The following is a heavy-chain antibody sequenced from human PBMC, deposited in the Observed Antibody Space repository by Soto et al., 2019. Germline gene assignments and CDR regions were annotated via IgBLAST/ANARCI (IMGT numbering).Heavy chain of an antibody. CDR3: RVTGVSEVDY. CDR1: GYTLSGFY. J-gene: IGHJ4*02. V-gene: IGHV1-2*02. CDR2: IYPDSGGT. D-gene: IGHD2-8*01. Sequence: ASVKVSCKTSGYTLSGFYIHWVRQAPGQGLESMGWIYPDSGGTDYAQKFQGRVTMTRDTSISTAYMELSRLRSDDTAVYYCRVTGVSEVDYWGQGTLVTVSS.